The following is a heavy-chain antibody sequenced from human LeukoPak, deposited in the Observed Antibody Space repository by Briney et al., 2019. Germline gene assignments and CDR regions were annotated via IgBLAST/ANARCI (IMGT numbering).Heavy chain of an antibody. CDR2: INHSGST. Sequence: SETLSLTCAVYGGSFSGYYWSWIRQPPGKGLEWIGEINHSGSTNYNPSLKSRVTISVDPSKNQFSLKLSSVTAADTAVYYCAIIAAATDYWGQGTLVTVSS. J-gene: IGHJ4*02. V-gene: IGHV4-34*01. CDR1: GGSFSGYY. CDR3: AIIAAATDY. D-gene: IGHD6-13*01.